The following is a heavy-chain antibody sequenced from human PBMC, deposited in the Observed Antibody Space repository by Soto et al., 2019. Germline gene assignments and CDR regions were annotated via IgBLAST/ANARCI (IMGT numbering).Heavy chain of an antibody. J-gene: IGHJ6*02. CDR3: ASSSPSSCSTQAYSYYYGLDV. V-gene: IGHV1-69*06. CDR2: VIPIIGAP. CDR1: GGTFSNYV. D-gene: IGHD6-6*01. Sequence: ASVKVSCKPSGGTFSNYVISWLRQAPGQGLEWMGGVIPIIGAPYYAQKFQGRVTITADKSTSAAYMELSSLRSEDTAVYYCASSSPSSCSTQAYSYYYGLDVWRQRTTVTVSS.